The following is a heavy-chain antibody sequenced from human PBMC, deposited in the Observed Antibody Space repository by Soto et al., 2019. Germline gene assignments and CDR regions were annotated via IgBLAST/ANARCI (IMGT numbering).Heavy chain of an antibody. CDR2: IISMLSIA. D-gene: IGHD5-18*01. J-gene: IGHJ4*02. CDR3: ARASNKRGNSYGPDY. CDR1: GGTFSSYT. V-gene: IGHV1-69*02. Sequence: SVKVSCKASGGTFSSYTINWVRQAPGQGLEWMGRIISMLSIATYAQKFQGRVAISVDTPKNQFSLKLSSVTAADTAVYYCARASNKRGNSYGPDYWGQGTLVTVSS.